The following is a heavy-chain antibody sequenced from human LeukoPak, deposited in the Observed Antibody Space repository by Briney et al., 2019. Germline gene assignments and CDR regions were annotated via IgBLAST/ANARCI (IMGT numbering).Heavy chain of an antibody. CDR3: AKSRAFRAVAGPFDY. CDR2: ISGSGGST. CDR1: GYTFSSYA. Sequence: GGSLRLSCAASGYTFSSYAMSWVRQAPGKGLEWVSAISGSGGSTYYADSVKGRFTISRDNSKNTLYLQMNSLRVGDTAVYYCAKSRAFRAVAGPFDYWGQGTLVTVSS. V-gene: IGHV3-23*01. D-gene: IGHD6-19*01. J-gene: IGHJ4*02.